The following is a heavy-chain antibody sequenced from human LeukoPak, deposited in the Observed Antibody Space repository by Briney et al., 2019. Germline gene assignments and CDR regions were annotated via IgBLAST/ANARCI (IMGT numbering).Heavy chain of an antibody. CDR2: IGRAGDT. J-gene: IGHJ6*02. Sequence: GGSLRLSCAAAGFTFNAYDMHWVRQPTGKGLEWVSYIGRAGDTYYAGSVEGRFTISREDATNSLFLQMNSLGVGDTAVYYCARDSSGWGLAVWGQGTTVTVSS. CDR3: ARDSSGWGLAV. D-gene: IGHD6-19*01. CDR1: GFTFNAYD. V-gene: IGHV3-13*01.